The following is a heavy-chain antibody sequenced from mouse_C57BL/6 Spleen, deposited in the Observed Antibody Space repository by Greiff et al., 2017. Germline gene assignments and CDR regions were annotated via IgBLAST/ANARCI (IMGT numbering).Heavy chain of an antibody. CDR2: IYPRDGST. V-gene: IGHV1-78*01. D-gene: IGHD1-1*01. J-gene: IGHJ4*01. CDR3: ASHYYCSGDYYAMDY. CDR1: GYTFTDHT. Sequence: HHPDAPLVKPGASVKISCKVSGYTFTDHTIHWMKQRPEQGLEWIGYIYPRDGSTKYNEKFKGKATLTADKSSSTAYMQLNSLTSEDSAVYFCASHYYCSGDYYAMDYWGQGTSVTVSS.